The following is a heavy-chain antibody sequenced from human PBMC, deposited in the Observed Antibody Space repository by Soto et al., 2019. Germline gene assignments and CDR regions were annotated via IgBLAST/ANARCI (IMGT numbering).Heavy chain of an antibody. Sequence: EVQLLESGGGLVQPGGSLRLSCAASGFTYSSYAMSWVRQAPGKGLEGVSAISGSGGSTYYADSVKGRFTISRDNSKNTLYLQMNSLRAEDTAVYYCAKSGYFDLAPLFFDYWGQGTLVTVSS. CDR1: GFTYSSYA. CDR3: AKSGYFDLAPLFFDY. CDR2: ISGSGGST. V-gene: IGHV3-23*01. D-gene: IGHD3-9*01. J-gene: IGHJ4*02.